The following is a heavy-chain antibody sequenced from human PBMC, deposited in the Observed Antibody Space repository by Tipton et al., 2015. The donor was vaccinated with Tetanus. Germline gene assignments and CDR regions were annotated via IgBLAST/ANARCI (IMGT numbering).Heavy chain of an antibody. J-gene: IGHJ6*02. D-gene: IGHD3-22*01. Sequence: QLVQSGAEMKKPGASVKVSCKASGYTFTGYYIYWVRQAPGQGLEWRGWIDPNSGGTVYAQKFQGRVTMTRDTSISTAYMELRSLRSDDTAVYYCARDRGDYIDYGMDVWGPGTTVTVS. CDR2: IDPNSGGT. V-gene: IGHV1-2*02. CDR3: ARDRGDYIDYGMDV. CDR1: GYTFTGYY.